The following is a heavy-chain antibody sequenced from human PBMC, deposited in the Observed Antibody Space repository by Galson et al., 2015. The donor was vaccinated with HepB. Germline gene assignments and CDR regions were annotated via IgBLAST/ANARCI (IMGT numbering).Heavy chain of an antibody. D-gene: IGHD3-22*01. CDR1: GYTFSSYG. CDR3: VRDSRYSSDSHPTPYFDF. Sequence: SVKVSCKASGYTFSSYGISWVRQAPGQGLEWMGWISAYNGYTNNAQKFQGRIITSRDTSTSTAYMDLTSLTSEDTAVYYCVRDSRYSSDSHPTPYFDFWGQGTLVTVSS. V-gene: IGHV1-18*01. J-gene: IGHJ4*02. CDR2: ISAYNGYT.